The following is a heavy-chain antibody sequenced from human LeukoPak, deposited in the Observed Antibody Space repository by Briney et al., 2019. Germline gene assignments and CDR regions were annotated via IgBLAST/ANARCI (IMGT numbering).Heavy chain of an antibody. D-gene: IGHD3-9*01. CDR2: IYTSGST. CDR3: ARERAGGLRYFDWLPEGDFDY. V-gene: IGHV4-61*02. J-gene: IGHJ4*02. CDR1: GGSISSGSYY. Sequence: SETLSLTCTVSGGSISSGSYYWSWIRQPAGKGLEWIGRIYTSGSTNYNPSLKSRVTISVDTSKSQFSLKLSSVTAADTAVYYCARERAGGLRYFDWLPEGDFDYWGQGTLVTVSS.